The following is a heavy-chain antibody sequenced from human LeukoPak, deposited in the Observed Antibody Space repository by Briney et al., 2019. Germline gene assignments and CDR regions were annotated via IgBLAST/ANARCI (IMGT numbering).Heavy chain of an antibody. J-gene: IGHJ4*02. CDR1: GGSFSGDF. CDR2: INHGGST. D-gene: IGHD1-26*01. CDR3: ASWNTIVGATSGPFDY. V-gene: IGHV4-34*01. Sequence: PSETLSLTCAVYGGSFSGDFWSWIRQSPGKGLEWIGEINHGGSTTYNPSLQSRVTMSVDTSTNQISLKMTSVTAADTAVYYCASWNTIVGATSGPFDYWGQGTLVTVSS.